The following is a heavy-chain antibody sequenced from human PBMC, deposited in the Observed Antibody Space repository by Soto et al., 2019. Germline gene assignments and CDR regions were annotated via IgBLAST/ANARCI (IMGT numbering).Heavy chain of an antibody. CDR3: AKATVTYYAMDV. J-gene: IGHJ6*02. V-gene: IGHV3-23*01. Sequence: EVRLLESGGGLVQPGGSLRLSCAASGFTFSTYGMSWVRQAPGMGLEWVSGIVGSGSSTYYADSVKGRFTISRDNSKDTVYLQMNSLRAEDTAVYYCAKATVTYYAMDVWGQGTTVTVSS. D-gene: IGHD4-4*01. CDR2: IVGSGSST. CDR1: GFTFSTYG.